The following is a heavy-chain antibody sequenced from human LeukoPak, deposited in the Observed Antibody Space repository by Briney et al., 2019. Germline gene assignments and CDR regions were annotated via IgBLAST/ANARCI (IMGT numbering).Heavy chain of an antibody. CDR2: ISAYNGNT. CDR3: ARDVYTVTDYYYYGMDV. D-gene: IGHD4-17*01. CDR1: GYTFTSYG. Sequence: ASVTVSCTASGYTFTSYGISWVRQAPGQGLEWMGWISAYNGNTNYAQKLQGRVTMTTDTSTSTAYMELRSLRSDDTAVYYCARDVYTVTDYYYYGMDVWGQGTTVTVSS. J-gene: IGHJ6*02. V-gene: IGHV1-18*01.